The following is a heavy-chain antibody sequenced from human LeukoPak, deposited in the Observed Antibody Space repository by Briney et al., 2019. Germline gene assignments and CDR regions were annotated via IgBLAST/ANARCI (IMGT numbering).Heavy chain of an antibody. J-gene: IGHJ3*02. CDR3: ARFDLVGAQQYAFDI. CDR1: GHTFTGYY. V-gene: IGHV1-2*02. Sequence: SGKVSCKASGHTFTGYYMHWVRQAPGQGLEWMGWINPNSGGTNYAQKFQGRVTMTRDTSISTAYMELSRLRSDDTAVYYCARFDLVGAQQYAFDIRGQGTMVTVSS. D-gene: IGHD1-26*01. CDR2: INPNSGGT.